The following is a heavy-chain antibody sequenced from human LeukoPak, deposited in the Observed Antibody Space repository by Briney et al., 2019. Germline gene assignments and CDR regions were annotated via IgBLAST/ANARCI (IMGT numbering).Heavy chain of an antibody. J-gene: IGHJ4*02. CDR2: ISVYSGNT. D-gene: IGHD2-8*01. Sequence: ASVTVSCKASGGTFSSYGISWVRQAPGQGLEWMGWISVYSGNTNYAQRFQGRVTMTTDTSTSTAYMELRSLRSDDTAMYYCARDANGVLGDYWGQGTLVTVSS. CDR1: GGTFSSYG. CDR3: ARDANGVLGDY. V-gene: IGHV1-18*01.